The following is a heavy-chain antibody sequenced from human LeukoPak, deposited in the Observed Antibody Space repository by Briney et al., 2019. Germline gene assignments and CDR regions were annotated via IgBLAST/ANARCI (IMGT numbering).Heavy chain of an antibody. CDR3: ARDVGDSSSWSYSYYYYYYGMDV. Sequence: ASVKVSCKASGYTFTNFGISWVRQAPGQGLEWMGWISAYNGNTNYAQKLQGRVTMTTDTSTSTAYMELRSLRSDDTAVYYCARDVGDSSSWSYSYYYYYYGMDVWGQGTTVTVSS. V-gene: IGHV1-18*01. J-gene: IGHJ6*02. CDR2: ISAYNGNT. D-gene: IGHD6-13*01. CDR1: GYTFTNFG.